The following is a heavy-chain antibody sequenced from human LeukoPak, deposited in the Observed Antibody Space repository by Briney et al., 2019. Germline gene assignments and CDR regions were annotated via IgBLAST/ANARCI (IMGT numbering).Heavy chain of an antibody. J-gene: IGHJ4*02. CDR2: ISSSGSTK. CDR3: AREGLDRGYFDY. V-gene: IGHV3-11*04. D-gene: IGHD1-14*01. CDR1: GFTFSDYC. Sequence: GGSLRLSCAASGFTFSDYCVSWIRQAPGKGLEWVSYISSSGSTKYYADSVKGRFTISRDNARNSLYLQMNSLRAEDTAVYYCAREGLDRGYFDYWGQGTLVTVSA.